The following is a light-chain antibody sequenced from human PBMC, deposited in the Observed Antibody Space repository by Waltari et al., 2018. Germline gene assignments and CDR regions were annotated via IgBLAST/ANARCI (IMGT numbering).Light chain of an antibody. CDR2: DVT. J-gene: IGLJ2*01. V-gene: IGLV2-14*03. CDR3: SSYTSSSTLVV. CDR1: SSDVGGYNY. Sequence: QSALTQPASVSGSPGQSITISCTGTSSDVGGYNYVSWYQQHPGKAPKLMIYDVTNRPSGFSTRFSGSKSGNTASLTISGLQAEDEAHYYCSSYTSSSTLVVCGGGTKLTVL.